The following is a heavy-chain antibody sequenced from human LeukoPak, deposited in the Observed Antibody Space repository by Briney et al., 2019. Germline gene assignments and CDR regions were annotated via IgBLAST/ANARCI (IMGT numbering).Heavy chain of an antibody. CDR2: IWHDASHK. D-gene: IGHD1-1*01. Sequence: GGSLRLSCAASGFIFSSYAMHWVRQAPGKGLEWVALIWHDASHKFYTDSVKGRFTISRDNSKNTLYLQMNSLRAEDTAVYYCARVLVNWQDWGQGTLVTVSS. V-gene: IGHV3-33*01. CDR1: GFIFSSYA. J-gene: IGHJ4*02. CDR3: ARVLVNWQD.